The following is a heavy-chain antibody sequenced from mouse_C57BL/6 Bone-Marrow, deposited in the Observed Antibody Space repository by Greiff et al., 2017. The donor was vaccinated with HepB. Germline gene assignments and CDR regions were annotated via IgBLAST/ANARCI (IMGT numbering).Heavy chain of an antibody. CDR3: ASRYYSNYGWYFDV. Sequence: VQVVESGPGLVAPSQSLSITCTVSGFSLTSYGVDWVRQSPGKGLEWLGVIWGVGSTNYNSALKSRLSISKDNSKSQVFLKMNSLQTDDTAMYYCASRYYSNYGWYFDVWGTGTTVTVSS. J-gene: IGHJ1*03. V-gene: IGHV2-6*01. D-gene: IGHD2-5*01. CDR2: IWGVGST. CDR1: GFSLTSYG.